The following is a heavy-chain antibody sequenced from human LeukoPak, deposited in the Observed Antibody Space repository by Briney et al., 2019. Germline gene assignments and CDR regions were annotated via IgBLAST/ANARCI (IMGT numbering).Heavy chain of an antibody. CDR2: ISPDGTNT. V-gene: IGHV3-74*01. D-gene: IGHD3-22*01. J-gene: IGHJ4*02. Sequence: GGSLRLSCAASGFTFSNHWMHWVRQAPGKGLVWVSRISPDGTNTIYADSVTGRFTMSRDNAKSTLYLHMNTLRDEDTAVYYCARLRVSETYYYDYWGQGILVTVSS. CDR3: ARLRVSETYYYDY. CDR1: GFTFSNHW.